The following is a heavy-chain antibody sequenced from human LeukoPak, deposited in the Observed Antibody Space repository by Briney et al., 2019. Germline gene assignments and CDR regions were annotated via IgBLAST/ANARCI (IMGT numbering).Heavy chain of an antibody. V-gene: IGHV6-1*01. Sequence: SQTLSLTCAISGDSVSSNSAAWNWIRQSPWRGLEWLGRTYYRSKWYNDYAVSVKSRITINPDTSKNQFSLQLNSVTPEDTAVYYWATARFASGSNWFDPWGQGTLVTVSS. CDR2: TYYRSKWYN. CDR1: GDSVSSNSAA. D-gene: IGHD3-10*01. CDR3: ATARFASGSNWFDP. J-gene: IGHJ5*02.